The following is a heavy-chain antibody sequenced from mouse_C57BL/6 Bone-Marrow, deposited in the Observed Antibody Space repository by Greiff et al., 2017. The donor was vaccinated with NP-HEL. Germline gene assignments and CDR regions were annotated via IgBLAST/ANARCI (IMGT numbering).Heavy chain of an antibody. CDR1: GFTFSSYT. Sequence: EVKVVESGGGLVKPGGSLKLSCAASGFTFSSYTMSWVRQTPEQRLEWVATISGGGGNTYYPDSVKGRFTISRDNAKNTLYLQMSSLRSEDTALYYCARGIITTVVAPFAYWGQGTLVTVSA. J-gene: IGHJ3*01. CDR3: ARGIITTVVAPFAY. CDR2: ISGGGGNT. D-gene: IGHD1-1*01. V-gene: IGHV5-9*01.